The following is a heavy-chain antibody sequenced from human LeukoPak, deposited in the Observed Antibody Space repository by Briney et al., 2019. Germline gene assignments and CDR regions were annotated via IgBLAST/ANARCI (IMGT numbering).Heavy chain of an antibody. CDR2: ISSTNSYT. J-gene: IGHJ4*02. V-gene: IGHV3-11*05. CDR1: GFTFRDSY. D-gene: IGHD2-2*01. CDR3: ARDGYCSSTSCYFSSGVAY. Sequence: GGSLRLSCAASGFTFRDSYISRIRQAPGKGLEWVSYISSTNSYTNYADSGKGRFTISRDNAKNSLYLQLNSLRAEDTAVYYCARDGYCSSTSCYFSSGVAYWGQGTLVTVSS.